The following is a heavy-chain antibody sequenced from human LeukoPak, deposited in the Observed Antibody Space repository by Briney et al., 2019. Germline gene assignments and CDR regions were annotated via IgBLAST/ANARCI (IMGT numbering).Heavy chain of an antibody. V-gene: IGHV4-59*01. CDR2: IYYSGST. J-gene: IGHJ6*04. CDR1: GGSISSYY. Sequence: PSETLSLTCTVSGGSISSYYWSGIRQPPGKGLEWIGYIYYSGSTNYNPSLKSRVTISVDTSKNQFSLKLSSVTAADTAVYYCARDLWSGYYTGMDVWGKGTTVTVSS. CDR3: ARDLWSGYYTGMDV. D-gene: IGHD3-3*01.